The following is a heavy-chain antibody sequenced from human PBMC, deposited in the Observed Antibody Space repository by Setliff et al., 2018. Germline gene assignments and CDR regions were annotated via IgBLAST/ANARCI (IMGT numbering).Heavy chain of an antibody. Sequence: SETLSLTCAVSDFSVSSNYYWGWIRQPPGKGLEWIANVYYSGSTYYSPSLKSRVTMSVDTSKNQFSLKLSSVTAADTAVYFCARGRAGHSGHWGQGTLVTVSS. V-gene: IGHV4-38-2*01. J-gene: IGHJ4*02. CDR1: DFSVSSNYY. CDR2: VYYSGST. CDR3: ARGRAGHSGH. D-gene: IGHD6-19*01.